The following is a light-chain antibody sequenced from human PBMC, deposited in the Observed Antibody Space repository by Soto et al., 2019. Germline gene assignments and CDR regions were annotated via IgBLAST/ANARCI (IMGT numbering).Light chain of an antibody. CDR3: QSYDSTLSGFVV. V-gene: IGLV1-40*01. CDR2: GNS. CDR1: SSNIGAGYD. Sequence: QSVLTQPPSVSGAPGQRVTISCTGSSSNIGAGYDVHWYRQLPGTAPKLLIYGNSNRPSGVPDRFSGSKSGTSASLAITGLQAEDEADYNCQSYDSTLSGFVVFGGGTKLTVL. J-gene: IGLJ2*01.